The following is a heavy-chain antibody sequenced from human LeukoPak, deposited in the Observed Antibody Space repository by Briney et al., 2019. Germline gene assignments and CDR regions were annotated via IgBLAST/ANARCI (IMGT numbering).Heavy chain of an antibody. CDR3: ARHRVGANYFDY. V-gene: IGHV4-38-2*01. CDR2: IYHGGST. Sequence: PSETLSLTCAVSGYSISSGYYWGWIRQPPGKGLEWIGSIYHGGSTYYNPSLKSRVTISVDTSKNQFSLKLSSVTAADTAVYYCARHRVGANYFDYWGQGTLVTVSS. CDR1: GYSISSGYY. J-gene: IGHJ4*02. D-gene: IGHD1-26*01.